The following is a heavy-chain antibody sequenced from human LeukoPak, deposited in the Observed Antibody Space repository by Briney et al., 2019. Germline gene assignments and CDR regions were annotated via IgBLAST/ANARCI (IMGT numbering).Heavy chain of an antibody. CDR1: GGTFSSYA. V-gene: IGHV1-69*13. CDR3: AREDSSGYTSDY. Sequence: ASVKVSCKASGGTFSSYAISWVRQAPGQGLEWMRGIIPIFGTANYAQKFQGRVTITADESTSTAYMELSSLRSEDTAVYYCAREDSSGYTSDYWGQGTLVTVSS. J-gene: IGHJ4*02. CDR2: IIPIFGTA. D-gene: IGHD3-22*01.